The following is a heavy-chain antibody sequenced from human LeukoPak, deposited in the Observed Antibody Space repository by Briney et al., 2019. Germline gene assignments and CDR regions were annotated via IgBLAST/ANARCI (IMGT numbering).Heavy chain of an antibody. CDR1: GGTFSSYA. D-gene: IGHD3-16*02. CDR2: ISPYSGNT. J-gene: IGHJ4*02. Sequence: ASVKVSCKASGGTFSSYAISWVRQAPGQGLEWMGAISPYSGNTNYAARLQGRVIMTTDTSTRTAYMELRSLRSDDTAVFYCARDQYNYVWGSYRPYFDYWGQGTLVTVSS. CDR3: ARDQYNYVWGSYRPYFDY. V-gene: IGHV1-18*01.